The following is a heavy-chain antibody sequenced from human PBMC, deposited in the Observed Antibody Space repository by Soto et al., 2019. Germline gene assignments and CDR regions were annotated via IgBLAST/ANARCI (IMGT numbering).Heavy chain of an antibody. CDR2: IYYSGST. CDR1: GGSISSYY. D-gene: IGHD3-16*01. V-gene: IGHV4-59*01. Sequence: SETLSLTCTVSGGSISSYYWSWIRQPPGKGLEWIGYIYYSGSTNYNPSLKSRVTISVDTSKNQFSLKLSSVTAADTAVYYCARVRAFGDRLDYWGQGTLVTVSS. CDR3: ARVRAFGDRLDY. J-gene: IGHJ4*02.